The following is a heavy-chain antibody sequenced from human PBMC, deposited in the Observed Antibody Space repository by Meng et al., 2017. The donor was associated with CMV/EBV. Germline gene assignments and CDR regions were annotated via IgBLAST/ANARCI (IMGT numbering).Heavy chain of an antibody. V-gene: IGHV4-4*07. CDR1: GGSISSYY. D-gene: IGHD5-18*01. Sequence: QGQLQASGPGLVKPSETRSLTCTASGGSISSYYWSWSRQSAGKGLEWIGRIYTSGSTNYNPSLKSRVTMSVDTSKNQFSLKLSSVTAADTAVYYCARHGDTAMVVGIDYWGQGTLVTVSS. CDR3: ARHGDTAMVVGIDY. CDR2: IYTSGST. J-gene: IGHJ4*02.